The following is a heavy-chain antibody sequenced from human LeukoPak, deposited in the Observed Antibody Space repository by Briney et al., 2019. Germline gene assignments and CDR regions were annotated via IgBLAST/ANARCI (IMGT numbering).Heavy chain of an antibody. D-gene: IGHD4-23*01. CDR2: ISSSSSYI. J-gene: IGHJ3*02. CDR1: GFTFSRLA. Sequence: PGGSLRLSCAASGFTFSRLAMTWVRQAPGKGLEWVSSISSSSSYIYYADSVKGRFTISRDNAKNSLYLQMNSLRAEDTAVYYCARVYGGNSNAFDIWGQGTMVTVSS. CDR3: ARVYGGNSNAFDI. V-gene: IGHV3-21*01.